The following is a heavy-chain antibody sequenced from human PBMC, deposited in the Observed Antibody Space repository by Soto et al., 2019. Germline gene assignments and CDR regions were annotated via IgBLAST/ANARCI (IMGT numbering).Heavy chain of an antibody. Sequence: AGGSLRLSCAASGFTFSNYEMHWVRQAPGKGLEWLSYISSSGSPIYYADSVKGRFTISRDNAKNSLYLQMNSLRAEDTAVYYCAQAYRDPPLMDAFDLWGQGTMVTVSS. V-gene: IGHV3-48*03. J-gene: IGHJ3*01. CDR3: AQAYRDPPLMDAFDL. D-gene: IGHD1-26*01. CDR2: ISSSGSPI. CDR1: GFTFSNYE.